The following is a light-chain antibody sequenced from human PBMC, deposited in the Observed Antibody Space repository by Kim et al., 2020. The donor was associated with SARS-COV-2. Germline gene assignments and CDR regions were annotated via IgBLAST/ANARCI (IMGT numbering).Light chain of an antibody. CDR2: QDS. J-gene: IGLJ2*01. CDR3: LAWGSSTVV. V-gene: IGLV3-1*01. CDR1: NLGDKY. Sequence: SYELTQPPSVSVSPGQTASITCSGDNLGDKYACWYQQKPGQSPVLVIYQDSKRPSGIPERFSGSNSGNTATLTISGTQAMDEADYYCLAWGSSTVVFGGG.